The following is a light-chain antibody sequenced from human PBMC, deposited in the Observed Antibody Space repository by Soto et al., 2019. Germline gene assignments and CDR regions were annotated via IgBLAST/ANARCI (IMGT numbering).Light chain of an antibody. CDR2: EVS. V-gene: IGLV2-14*01. J-gene: IGLJ1*01. CDR3: SSYTSSRSYV. Sequence: QSVLTQPASVSGSPGQSITISCTGTGSDVGYYNYVSWYQQHPGKAPKLMIYEVSNRPSGVSNRFSGSKSVNTASLTISGLQAVDEADYYCSSYTSSRSYVFGTGTKVTVL. CDR1: GSDVGYYNY.